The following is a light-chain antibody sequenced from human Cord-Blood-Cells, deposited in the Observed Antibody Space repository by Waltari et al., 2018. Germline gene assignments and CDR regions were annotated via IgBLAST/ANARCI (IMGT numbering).Light chain of an antibody. J-gene: IGKJ1*01. V-gene: IGKV3-20*01. CDR2: GAS. CDR1: QSVSSSY. Sequence: EIVLTQSPGTLSLSPGDRATLSCRASQSVSSSYLAWYQQKPGQAPRLLIYGASSRATGIPDRVSGSGSGTDFTLTISRLEPEDFAVYYCQQYGSSRTFGQGTKVEIK. CDR3: QQYGSSRT.